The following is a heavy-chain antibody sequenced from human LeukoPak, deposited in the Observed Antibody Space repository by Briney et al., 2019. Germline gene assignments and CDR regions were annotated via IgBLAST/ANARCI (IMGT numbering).Heavy chain of an antibody. J-gene: IGHJ2*01. D-gene: IGHD4-11*01. CDR2: IYYSGST. Sequence: PSETLSLTCTVSGGSISSGDYYWGWIRQPPGKGLEWIGSIYYSGSTYYNPSLKSRVTISVDTSKNQFSLKLSSVTAADTAVYYCARHYDYSNRALEGYFDLWGRGTLVTVSS. V-gene: IGHV4-39*01. CDR1: GGSISSGDYY. CDR3: ARHYDYSNRALEGYFDL.